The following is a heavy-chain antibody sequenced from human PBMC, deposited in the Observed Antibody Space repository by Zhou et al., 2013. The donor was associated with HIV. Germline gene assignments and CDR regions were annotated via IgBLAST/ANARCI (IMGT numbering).Heavy chain of an antibody. V-gene: IGHV1-18*01. CDR1: DYTFITYG. CDR3: ATSPIVGATTNFDY. Sequence: QLVQSGPEVKKPGTSVKVSCKASDYTFITYGLSWVRQAPGQGLEWMGWISPYNGNTDVAQKFQGRVTMTTDTSTKTAYMELSSLRSEDTAVYYCATSPIVGATTNFDYWGQGTLVTVSS. CDR2: ISPYNGNT. D-gene: IGHD1-26*01. J-gene: IGHJ4*02.